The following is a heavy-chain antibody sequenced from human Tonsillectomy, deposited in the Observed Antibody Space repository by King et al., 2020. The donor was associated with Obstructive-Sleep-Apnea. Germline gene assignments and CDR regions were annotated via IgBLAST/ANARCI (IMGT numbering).Heavy chain of an antibody. Sequence: QLTLKESGPTLVKPTQTLTLTCSFSGFSLSTRGVGLGWIRQPPGKALECLALLYWDGDRRYSPSLNNRLTITNDTSKNQVVFTMTNMDPVDTATYYCAHEEGYFDYWGQGILVTVSS. CDR3: AHEEGYFDY. CDR2: LYWDGDR. CDR1: GFSLSTRGVG. J-gene: IGHJ4*02. V-gene: IGHV2-5*02.